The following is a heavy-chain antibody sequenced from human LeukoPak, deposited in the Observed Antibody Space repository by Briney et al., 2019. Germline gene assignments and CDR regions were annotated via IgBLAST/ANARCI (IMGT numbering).Heavy chain of an antibody. CDR1: GGSISSYY. Sequence: KSSETLSLACTVSGGSISSYYWSWIRQPPGQGMGWNGYIYSSGSNNYNPSLKSRVTISVDTSKNQFSLKRSSGTAADTAVYYCARLRVRGWYENAFDIWGQGTMVTVSS. D-gene: IGHD6-19*01. J-gene: IGHJ3*02. CDR3: ARLRVRGWYENAFDI. CDR2: IYSSGSN. V-gene: IGHV4-59*08.